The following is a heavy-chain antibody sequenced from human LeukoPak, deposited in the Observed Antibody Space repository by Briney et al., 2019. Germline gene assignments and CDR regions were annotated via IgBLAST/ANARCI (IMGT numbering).Heavy chain of an antibody. CDR1: GFTFSSYG. V-gene: IGHV3-33*01. CDR2: IWYDGSNK. Sequence: PGRSLRLSCAASGFTFSSYGMHWVRQAPGKGLEWVAVIWYDGSNKYYADSVKGRFTISRDNSKNTLYLQMNSLRAEDTAVYYCARERSPYEVRGRFGYWGQGTLVTVSS. J-gene: IGHJ4*02. CDR3: ARERSPYEVRGRFGY. D-gene: IGHD3-10*01.